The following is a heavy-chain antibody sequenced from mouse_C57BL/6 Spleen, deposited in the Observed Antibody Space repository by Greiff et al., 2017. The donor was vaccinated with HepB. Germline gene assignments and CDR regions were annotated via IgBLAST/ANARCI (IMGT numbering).Heavy chain of an antibody. CDR3: AKNTYDYDGAWFAY. CDR2: IWRGGST. Sequence: VQLQESGPGLVQPSQSLSITCTVSGFSLTSYGVHWVRQSPGKGLEWLGVIWRGGSTDYNAAFMSRLSITKDNSKSQVFFKMNSLQADDTAIYYCAKNTYDYDGAWFAYWGQGTLVTVSA. J-gene: IGHJ3*01. D-gene: IGHD2-4*01. V-gene: IGHV2-5*01. CDR1: GFSLTSYG.